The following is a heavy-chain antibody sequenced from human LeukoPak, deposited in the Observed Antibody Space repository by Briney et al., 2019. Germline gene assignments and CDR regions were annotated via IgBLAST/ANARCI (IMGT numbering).Heavy chain of an antibody. CDR2: IGTAGDT. D-gene: IGHD1/OR15-1a*01. Sequence: GGSLRLSCAASGFTFSSYDMHWVRQATGKGLEWVSAIGTAGDTYYPGSVKGRFTISRDNSKNTLYLQMNSLRAEDTAVYYCAKFWDGEQLDWGQGTLVTVSS. CDR3: AKFWDGEQLD. CDR1: GFTFSSYD. J-gene: IGHJ4*02. V-gene: IGHV3-13*01.